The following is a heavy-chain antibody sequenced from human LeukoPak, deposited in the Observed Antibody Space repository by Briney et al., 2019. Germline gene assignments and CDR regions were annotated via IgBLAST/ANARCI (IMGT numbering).Heavy chain of an antibody. D-gene: IGHD3-16*02. Sequence: GASVKVSRKASGYTFTGYYMHWVRQAPGQGLEWMGRINPNSGGTNYAQKFQCRVTMTRDTSISTAYMELSRLRSDDTAVYYCARSGYVWGSYRLDYWGQGTLVTVSS. CDR3: ARSGYVWGSYRLDY. CDR1: GYTFTGYY. J-gene: IGHJ4*02. CDR2: INPNSGGT. V-gene: IGHV1-2*06.